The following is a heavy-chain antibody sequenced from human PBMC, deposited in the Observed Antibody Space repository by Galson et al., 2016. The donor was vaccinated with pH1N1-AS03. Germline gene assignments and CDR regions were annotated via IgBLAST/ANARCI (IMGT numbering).Heavy chain of an antibody. J-gene: IGHJ4*02. Sequence: SLRLSCAGSGFTFNNTWMNWVRQAPGKGLEWVSDISISSRTRNYADSVKGRFTISRDNAKNSLFLQMNSLRGEDTAVYYCAREGAMITFGGVGPASDYWGQGTLVTVSS. CDR1: GFTFNNTW. CDR3: AREGAMITFGGVGPASDY. D-gene: IGHD3-16*01. CDR2: ISISSRTR. V-gene: IGHV3-48*04.